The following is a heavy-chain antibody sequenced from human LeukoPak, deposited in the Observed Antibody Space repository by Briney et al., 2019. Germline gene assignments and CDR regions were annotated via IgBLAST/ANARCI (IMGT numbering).Heavy chain of an antibody. Sequence: GESLKISCKGSGYSFTNYWIGWVRQMPGKGLEWIGVIYPGDSDTRYSPSFQGQVTISADKSISTAYLQWSSLKASDTAMYYCATSYSSNWYYYFDYWGQGTLVTVSS. D-gene: IGHD6-13*01. CDR2: IYPGDSDT. V-gene: IGHV5-51*01. CDR3: ATSYSSNWYYYFDY. J-gene: IGHJ4*02. CDR1: GYSFTNYW.